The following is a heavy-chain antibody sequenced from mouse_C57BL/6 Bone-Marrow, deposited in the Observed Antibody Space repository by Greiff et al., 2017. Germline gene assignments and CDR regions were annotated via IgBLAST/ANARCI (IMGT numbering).Heavy chain of an antibody. V-gene: IGHV1-74*01. D-gene: IGHD1-1*01. Sequence: QVQLQQPGAELVKPGASVKVSCKASGYTFTSYWMHWVKQRPGQGLEWIGRIHPSDSDTNYNQKFKGKATLTVDKSSSTAYMQVSSLTSEDSAVYYGAIHPHYYGSYYFDYWGQGTTLTVCS. CDR1: GYTFTSYW. CDR3: AIHPHYYGSYYFDY. CDR2: IHPSDSDT. J-gene: IGHJ2*01.